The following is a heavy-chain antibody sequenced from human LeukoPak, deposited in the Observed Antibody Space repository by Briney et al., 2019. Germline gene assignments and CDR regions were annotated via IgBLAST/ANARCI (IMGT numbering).Heavy chain of an antibody. CDR2: LYTSGST. Sequence: PSETLSLTCTVSSGSISGVYFWSWIRQPAGKGLEWIGRLYTSGSTNYNPSLKSRVTMSVDTSKNQFSLKLSSVTAADTAVYYCAREASDSRGYWSYYFDYWGQGTLVTVSS. CDR3: AREASDSRGYWSYYFDY. D-gene: IGHD3-22*01. J-gene: IGHJ4*02. V-gene: IGHV4-4*07. CDR1: SGSISGVYF.